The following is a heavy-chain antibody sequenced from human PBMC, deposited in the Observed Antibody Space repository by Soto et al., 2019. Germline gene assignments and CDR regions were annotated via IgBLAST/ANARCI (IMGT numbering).Heavy chain of an antibody. CDR2: IIPILGIA. J-gene: IGHJ5*02. V-gene: IGHV1-69*08. CDR1: GGTFSSYT. D-gene: IGHD2-2*03. CDR3: ARDMLDLGVVTHNWCDP. Sequence: QVQLVQSGAEVKKPGSSVKVSCKASGGTFSSYTISWVRQAPGQGLEWMGRIIPILGIANYAQKFQGRVTITANKSTSTVYVELSSVRYEDTAVYYGARDMLDLGVVTHNWCDPWGEGALV.